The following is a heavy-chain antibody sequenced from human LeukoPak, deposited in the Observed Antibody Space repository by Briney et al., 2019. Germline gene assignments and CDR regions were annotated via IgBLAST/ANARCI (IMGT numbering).Heavy chain of an antibody. J-gene: IGHJ6*03. CDR2: ISYDGSNK. Sequence: GGTLRLSCAASGFTFSSYAMHWVRQAPGKGLEWVAVISYDGSNKYYADSVKGRFTISRDNSKNTLYPQMNSLRAEDTAVYYCAKEGYSYGYYYYYYMDVWGKGTTVTVSS. CDR3: AKEGYSYGYYYYYYMDV. D-gene: IGHD5-18*01. V-gene: IGHV3-30*04. CDR1: GFTFSSYA.